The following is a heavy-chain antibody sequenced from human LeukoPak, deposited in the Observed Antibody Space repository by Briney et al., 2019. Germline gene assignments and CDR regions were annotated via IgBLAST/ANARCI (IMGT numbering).Heavy chain of an antibody. V-gene: IGHV3-30*02. CDR3: ARAGVRGVPLGAFDI. J-gene: IGHJ3*02. CDR2: IRYDGSNK. CDR1: GFTFSSYG. D-gene: IGHD3-10*01. Sequence: GGSLRLSCAASGFTFSSYGMHWVRQAPGKGLEWVAFIRYDGSNKYYADSVKGRFTISRDNSKNTLYLQMNSLRAEDTAVYYCARAGVRGVPLGAFDIWGQGTMVTVSS.